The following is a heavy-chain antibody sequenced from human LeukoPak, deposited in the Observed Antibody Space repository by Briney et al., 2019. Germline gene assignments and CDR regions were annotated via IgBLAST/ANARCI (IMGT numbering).Heavy chain of an antibody. CDR1: GFSVSSTH. CDR2: IYSGGGT. V-gene: IGHV3-53*01. CDR3: AREGGYCNGGSCFSGWFGS. J-gene: IGHJ5*01. Sequence: PGGSLRLSCAVSGFSVSSTHINWVRQAPGKGLEWVSVIYSGGGTYSADSVKDRFTVSRDNSKNTLYLQMSSLRAEDTAIYYCAREGGYCNGGSCFSGWFGSWGQGTLVTVSS. D-gene: IGHD2-15*01.